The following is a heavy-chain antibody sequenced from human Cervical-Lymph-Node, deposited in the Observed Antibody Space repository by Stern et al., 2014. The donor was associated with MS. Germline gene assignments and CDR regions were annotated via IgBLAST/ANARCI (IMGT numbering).Heavy chain of an antibody. CDR3: ARSRVPGAVSPFDY. CDR2: IYYSGGT. CDR1: GGSISNHY. Sequence: VQLVQSGPVLVKPSETLSLTCTVSGGSISNHYWSWIRQPPGKGLEWIGIIYYSGGTNYNPSLKSRVTISLDTSKNQLSLKLSSVTAADTAVYYCARSRVPGAVSPFDYWGQGTLVTVSS. J-gene: IGHJ4*02. D-gene: IGHD2-2*01. V-gene: IGHV4-59*11.